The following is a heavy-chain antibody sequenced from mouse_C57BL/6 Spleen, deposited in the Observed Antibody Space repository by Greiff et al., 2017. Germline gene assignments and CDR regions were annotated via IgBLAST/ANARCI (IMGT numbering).Heavy chain of an antibody. V-gene: IGHV5-6*01. D-gene: IGHD1-1*01. CDR3: ARQGGSTWFAH. CDR2: ISSGGSYT. J-gene: IGHJ3*01. Sequence: VQLQQSGGDLVKPGGSLKLSCAASGFTFSSYGMSWVRQTPDKRLEWVATISSGGSYTYYPDSVKGRFTISRDNAKNTLYLQMSSLKSEDTAMYYCARQGGSTWFAHWGQGTLVTVSA. CDR1: GFTFSSYG.